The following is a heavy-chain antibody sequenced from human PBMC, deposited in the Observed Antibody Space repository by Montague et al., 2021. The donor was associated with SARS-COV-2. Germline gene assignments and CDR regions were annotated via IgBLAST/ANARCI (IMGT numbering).Heavy chain of an antibody. Sequence: SVKVSCKVSGYTLTELSMHWVRQAPGKGLEWMGGFDPEDGETIYAQKFQGRVTMTEDTSTDTAYMELSSLRSEDTAVYYCATDFAIFGVVALDYWGQGTLVTVSS. J-gene: IGHJ4*02. CDR1: GYTLTELS. D-gene: IGHD3-3*01. V-gene: IGHV1-24*01. CDR2: FDPEDGET. CDR3: ATDFAIFGVVALDY.